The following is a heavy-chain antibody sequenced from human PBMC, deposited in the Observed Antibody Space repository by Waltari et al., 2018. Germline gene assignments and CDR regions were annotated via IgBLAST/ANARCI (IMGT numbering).Heavy chain of an antibody. Sequence: EVQLVQSGAEVKKPGATVKISCKVSGYTFTDYYMHWVQQAPGKGLEWMGLVDPEDGETIYAEKFQGRVTITADTSTDTAYMELSSLRSEDTAVYYCATIPYGSGIPPTAPIYYYYMDVWGKGTTVTVSS. J-gene: IGHJ6*03. V-gene: IGHV1-69-2*01. CDR3: ATIPYGSGIPPTAPIYYYYMDV. D-gene: IGHD3-10*01. CDR2: VDPEDGET. CDR1: GYTFTDYY.